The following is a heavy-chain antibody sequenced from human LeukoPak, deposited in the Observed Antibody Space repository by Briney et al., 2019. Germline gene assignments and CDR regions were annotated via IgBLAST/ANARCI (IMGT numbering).Heavy chain of an antibody. Sequence: TGGSLRLSCAASGFTLSSYWMDWVRQAPGIGLVWVAGISRDGSTTTYAGSVKGRFTISRDNAKNTLYLQMNSLRAEDTAVYYCARVRLRSGYDTIDYWGQGTLVTASA. J-gene: IGHJ4*02. D-gene: IGHD5-12*01. CDR2: ISRDGSTT. CDR3: ARVRLRSGYDTIDY. V-gene: IGHV3-74*01. CDR1: GFTLSSYW.